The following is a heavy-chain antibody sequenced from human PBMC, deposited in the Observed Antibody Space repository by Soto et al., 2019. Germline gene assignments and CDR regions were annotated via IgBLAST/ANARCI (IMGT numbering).Heavy chain of an antibody. CDR3: ARDTLGYCISTSCYQLNWFDP. D-gene: IGHD2-2*01. V-gene: IGHV4-59*01. CDR1: GGSIGTYY. J-gene: IGHJ5*02. CDR2: IYYSGST. Sequence: SETLSLTCTVSGGSIGTYYWSWIRQPPGKGLEWIGYIYYSGSTNYNPSLKSRVTISVDTSKNQFSLKLSSVTAADTAVYYCARDTLGYCISTSCYQLNWFDPWGQGTLVTVSS.